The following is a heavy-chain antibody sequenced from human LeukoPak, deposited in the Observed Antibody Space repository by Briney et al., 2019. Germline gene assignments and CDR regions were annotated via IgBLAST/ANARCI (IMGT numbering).Heavy chain of an antibody. V-gene: IGHV3-23*01. CDR3: AKGDSGSYYGFDY. Sequence: GGSVRLSCAASGFTFRSYALSWVRQAPRKGREGVSAIRGSGGSTYYADSVKRRFTISRDNSKNTLYLQMNSLRAEDTAVYYCAKGDSGSYYGFDYWGQGTLVTVSS. D-gene: IGHD1-26*01. CDR2: IRGSGGST. CDR1: GFTFRSYA. J-gene: IGHJ4*02.